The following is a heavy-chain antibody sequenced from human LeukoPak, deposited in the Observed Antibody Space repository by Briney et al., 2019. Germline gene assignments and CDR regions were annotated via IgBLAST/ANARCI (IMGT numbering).Heavy chain of an antibody. D-gene: IGHD2-2*01. CDR1: GVSISSHY. CDR3: ARLGSTSALYFDY. J-gene: IGHJ4*02. CDR2: IYYSGST. Sequence: SETLSLTCTVSGVSISSHYWSWLRQPPGKGLEWIGYIYYSGSTNYNPSLKSRVTISVDTSKNQFSLKLSSVTAADTAVYYCARLGSTSALYFDYWGQGTLVTVSS. V-gene: IGHV4-59*11.